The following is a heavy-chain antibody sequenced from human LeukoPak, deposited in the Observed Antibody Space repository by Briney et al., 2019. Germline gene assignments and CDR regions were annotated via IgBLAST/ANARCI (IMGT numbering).Heavy chain of an antibody. Sequence: PSETLSLTCTVSGGSISSYYWSWIRQPPGKGLEWIGYIYYSGSTNYNPSPKRRVTISVDTSKNQFSLKLSSVTAADTAVYYCARVDYYYYMDVWGKGTTVTVSS. CDR1: GGSISSYY. V-gene: IGHV4-59*01. CDR3: ARVDYYYYMDV. CDR2: IYYSGST. J-gene: IGHJ6*03.